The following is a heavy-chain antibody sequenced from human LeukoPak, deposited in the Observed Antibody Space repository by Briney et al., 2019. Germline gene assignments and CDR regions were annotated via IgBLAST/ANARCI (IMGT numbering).Heavy chain of an antibody. CDR1: GFTFRTYG. Sequence: GGSLRLSCAASGFTFRTYGMHWVRQAPGKGLEWVTLISYDGSNKYYADSVQGRFTISRDNSKNKLYLQMDTLGAEDTAMYYCAKASGEMTTVDALDYWGQGTLVTVPS. D-gene: IGHD4-17*01. J-gene: IGHJ4*02. CDR2: ISYDGSNK. CDR3: AKASGEMTTVDALDY. V-gene: IGHV3-30*18.